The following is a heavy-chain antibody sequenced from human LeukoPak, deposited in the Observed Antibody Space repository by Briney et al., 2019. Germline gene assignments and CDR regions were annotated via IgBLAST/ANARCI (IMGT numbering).Heavy chain of an antibody. J-gene: IGHJ4*02. Sequence: GGSLRLSCAASGFTFSSSVMTWVRQAPGKGLEWVSAISGSGGSTYYADSVKGRFTISRDNSKNTLYLQMNSLRAEDTAVYYCAKEGGSAVAGNFDYWGQGTLVTVSS. CDR1: GFTFSSSV. CDR2: ISGSGGST. D-gene: IGHD6-19*01. V-gene: IGHV3-23*01. CDR3: AKEGGSAVAGNFDY.